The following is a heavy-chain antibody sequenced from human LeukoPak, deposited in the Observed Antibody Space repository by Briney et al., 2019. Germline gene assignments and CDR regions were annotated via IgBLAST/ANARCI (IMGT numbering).Heavy chain of an antibody. CDR1: GFTFSSYS. Sequence: GGSLRLSCAASGFTFSSYSMNWVRQAPGKGLEWVSSISTSSSYIYYADSVKGRFTISRDNAKNSLYLQMNSLRADDTAVYYCARDPRWRASSSDTRLNWFDPWGQGTLVTVSS. J-gene: IGHJ5*02. D-gene: IGHD6-13*01. V-gene: IGHV3-21*01. CDR2: ISTSSSYI. CDR3: ARDPRWRASSSDTRLNWFDP.